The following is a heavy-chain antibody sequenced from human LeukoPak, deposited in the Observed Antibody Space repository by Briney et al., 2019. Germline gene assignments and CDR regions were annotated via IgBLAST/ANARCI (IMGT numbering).Heavy chain of an antibody. D-gene: IGHD3-16*01. CDR3: ARNLGRGYYFDY. CDR2: ISSSSYI. CDR1: GFTFSSYS. V-gene: IGHV3-21*01. Sequence: GGSLRLSCAASGFTFSSYSMNWVRQAPGKGLGWVSSISSSSYIYYADSVKGRFTISRDNAKNSLYLQMNSLRAEDTAVYYCARNLGRGYYFDYWGQGTLVTVSS. J-gene: IGHJ4*02.